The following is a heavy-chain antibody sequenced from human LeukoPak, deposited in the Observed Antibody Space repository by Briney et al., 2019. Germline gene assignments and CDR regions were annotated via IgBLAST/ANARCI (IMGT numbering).Heavy chain of an antibody. CDR2: INPHSGGT. Sequence: ASVKVSCKASGFTFTGYYIHWVRQAPGQGLEWMGYINPHSGGTSSPQKFQGRVTMTTDTSISAAYMELSSLISDDTAMYYCVREGNELLSKNFDYWGQGTLVAVSS. D-gene: IGHD2-21*02. CDR1: GFTFTGYY. V-gene: IGHV1-2*02. CDR3: VREGNELLSKNFDY. J-gene: IGHJ4*02.